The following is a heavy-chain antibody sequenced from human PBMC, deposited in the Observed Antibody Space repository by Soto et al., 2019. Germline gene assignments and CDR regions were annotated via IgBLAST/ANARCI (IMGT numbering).Heavy chain of an antibody. J-gene: IGHJ2*01. V-gene: IGHV4-59*01. D-gene: IGHD2-21*01. CDR3: ESYTSYGIDD. CDR2: IHYSATT. CDR1: GNSISSDY. Sequence: SPPLSLTRPVSGNSISSDYWNWIKHPPGKGLEWIANIHYSATTNSNPSLASRVTLSVDTSKNQFSLKMTSVTAADRAMYFCESYTSYGIDDGGRGARV.